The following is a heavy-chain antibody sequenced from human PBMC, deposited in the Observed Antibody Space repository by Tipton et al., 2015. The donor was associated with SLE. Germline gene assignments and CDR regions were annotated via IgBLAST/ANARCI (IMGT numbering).Heavy chain of an antibody. CDR1: GGSISSSSYY. D-gene: IGHD4-17*01. J-gene: IGHJ4*02. CDR3: VRQYTTVTGYEN. Sequence: TLSLTCTVSGGSISSSSYYWGWIRQPPGKGLEWIVTMSHNGAPYYNPSLESRVTMSIDTSKNQFSLELASVTAADTAIYYCVRQYTTVTGYENWGQGTLVTVSS. CDR2: MSHNGAP. V-gene: IGHV4-39*07.